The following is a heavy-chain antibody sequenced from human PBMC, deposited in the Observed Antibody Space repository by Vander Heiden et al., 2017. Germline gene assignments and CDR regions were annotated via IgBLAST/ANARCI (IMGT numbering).Heavy chain of an antibody. Sequence: EVQLVAAGRGLVQPGGSLSTAGTAARFPASSLWVSWVRQAPGKGLEWVANIKPDGSEKYYVGSVKGRFTISRANAKNSLYLQMNSLRAEDTAVYYCARDEDCSGGSCYYYGMDVWGQGTTVTVSS. D-gene: IGHD2-15*01. V-gene: IGHV3-7*01. CDR2: IKPDGSEK. J-gene: IGHJ6*02. CDR3: ARDEDCSGGSCYYYGMDV. CDR1: RFPASSLW.